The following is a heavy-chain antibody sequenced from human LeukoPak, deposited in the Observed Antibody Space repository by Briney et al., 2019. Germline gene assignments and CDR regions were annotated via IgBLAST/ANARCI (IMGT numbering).Heavy chain of an antibody. Sequence: GGSLRLSCAASGFTFSSYVMSWVRQAPGKGLEWVSTIIGSDDNTYYADAVKGRFTISRDNSKNTLYLQTNSLRAEDTAVYYCAKGKYSSGWYVFDYWGQGTLVTVSS. V-gene: IGHV3-23*01. CDR2: IIGSDDNT. D-gene: IGHD6-19*01. CDR3: AKGKYSSGWYVFDY. CDR1: GFTFSSYV. J-gene: IGHJ4*02.